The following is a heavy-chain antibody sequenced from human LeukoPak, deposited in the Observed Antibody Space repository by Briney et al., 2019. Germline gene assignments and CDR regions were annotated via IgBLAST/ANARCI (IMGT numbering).Heavy chain of an antibody. J-gene: IGHJ4*02. V-gene: IGHV4-34*01. D-gene: IGHD6-13*01. CDR1: GGSFSGYY. Sequence: SETLSPTCAVYGGSFSGYYWSWIRQPPGKGLEWIGEINHTGSTNYNPSLKSRVTISVDTSKNQFSLKLSSVTAADTAVYYCARLDGYSSSWYFDYWGQGTLVTVSS. CDR3: ARLDGYSSSWYFDY. CDR2: INHTGST.